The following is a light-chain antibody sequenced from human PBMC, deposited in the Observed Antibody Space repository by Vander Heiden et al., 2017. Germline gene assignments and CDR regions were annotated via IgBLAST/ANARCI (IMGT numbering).Light chain of an antibody. Sequence: QSVLTQPPSVSAAPGQKVTISCSGSSSNIGNNYVSWYQQLPGTAPKLLIYENNKRPSGIPDRFSGSKSGTSATLGITGLQTGDEADYYCGTWDSSLSAWVCGGGTKL. CDR1: SSNIGNNY. CDR3: GTWDSSLSAWV. J-gene: IGLJ3*02. CDR2: ENN. V-gene: IGLV1-51*02.